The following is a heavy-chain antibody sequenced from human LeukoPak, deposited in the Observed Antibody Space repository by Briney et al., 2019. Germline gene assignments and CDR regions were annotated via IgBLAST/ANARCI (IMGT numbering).Heavy chain of an antibody. V-gene: IGHV1-69*13. Sequence: SVKVSCKASGGSFSRYAISWGRQAPGQGLEWMGGIIPIFGTANYAQKFQGRVTITADESTSTAYMGLSSLRSEDTAVYYCARDLSKGLGEAAYGWGILGGYYYYYMDFLGKGTTVTVSS. CDR1: GGSFSRYA. CDR2: IIPIFGTA. CDR3: ARDLSKGLGEAAYGWGILGGYYYYYMDF. J-gene: IGHJ6*03. D-gene: IGHD3-10*01.